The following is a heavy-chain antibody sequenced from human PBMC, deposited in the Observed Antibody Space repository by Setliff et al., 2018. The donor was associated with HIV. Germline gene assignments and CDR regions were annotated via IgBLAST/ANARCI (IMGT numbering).Heavy chain of an antibody. J-gene: IGHJ4*02. CDR1: GFRLSDSW. V-gene: IGHV3-7*03. Sequence: PGGSLRLSCAPFGFRLSDSWVNWVREAPGKGPESVANIKDDGSVRNYVYSVKGRFTISRDNAKNSLYLQMNSLSGEDTAIYYCASAQRVESGYRLSDSWGQGTLVTVSS. CDR2: IKDDGSVR. D-gene: IGHD3-3*01. CDR3: ASAQRVESGYRLSDS.